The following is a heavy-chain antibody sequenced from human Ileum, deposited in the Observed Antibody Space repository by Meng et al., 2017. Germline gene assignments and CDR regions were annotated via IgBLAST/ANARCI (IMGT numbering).Heavy chain of an antibody. D-gene: IGHD6-19*01. CDR2: IDPPGTRT. CDR3: ARAGAGTGSSDH. Sequence: GESLKISCAASGFTFNTFWMHWVRQAPGKGLVWVSRIDPPGTRTNYPDSVKGRFTISRDNAKNTLYLQMNSLRGEDTALYLCARAGAGTGSSDHWGQGTRVTVSS. V-gene: IGHV3-74*01. J-gene: IGHJ4*02. CDR1: GFTFNTFW.